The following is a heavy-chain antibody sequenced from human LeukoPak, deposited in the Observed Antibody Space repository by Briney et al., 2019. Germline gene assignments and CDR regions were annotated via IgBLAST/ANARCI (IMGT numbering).Heavy chain of an antibody. J-gene: IGHJ4*02. CDR2: ISSSGSTI. D-gene: IGHD3-22*01. Sequence: PGGSLRLSCAASGFTFSDYYMSWIRQAPGKGLEWVSYISSSGSTIYYADSVKGRFTISRDNAKNSLYLQMNSLRSEDTAVYYCARSRFELYYYDSSGYYFDYWGQGTLVTVSS. V-gene: IGHV3-11*01. CDR1: GFTFSDYY. CDR3: ARSRFELYYYDSSGYYFDY.